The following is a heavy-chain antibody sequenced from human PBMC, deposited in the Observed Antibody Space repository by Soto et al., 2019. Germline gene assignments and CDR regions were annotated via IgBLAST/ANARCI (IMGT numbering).Heavy chain of an antibody. CDR3: AKDDDYGDPGFFDY. CDR2: ISYDGSNK. CDR1: GFTFSSYG. J-gene: IGHJ4*02. V-gene: IGHV3-30*18. D-gene: IGHD4-17*01. Sequence: GGSLRLSCAASGFTFSSYGMHWVRQAPGKGLEWVAVISYDGSNKYYADSVKGRFTISRDNSKNTLYLQMNSLRAEDTAVYYCAKDDDYGDPGFFDYWGQGTLVTVSS.